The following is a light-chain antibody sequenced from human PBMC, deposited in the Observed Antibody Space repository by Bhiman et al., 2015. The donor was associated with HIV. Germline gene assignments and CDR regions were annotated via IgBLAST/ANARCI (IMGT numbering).Light chain of an antibody. Sequence: YVLTQPPSVSVAPGKSASITCGGDNIGSKSVHWYQQKPGQAPVVVMFYDSDRPSGIPDRFSGSKSGNTASLTISGLQAEDEAAYYCTSYTSSSTVIFGGGTELTVL. CDR2: YDS. CDR3: TSYTSSSTVI. CDR1: NIGSKS. V-gene: IGLV3-21*01. J-gene: IGLJ2*01.